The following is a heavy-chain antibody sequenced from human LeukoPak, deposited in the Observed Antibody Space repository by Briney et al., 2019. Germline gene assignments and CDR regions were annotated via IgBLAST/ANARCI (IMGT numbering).Heavy chain of an antibody. D-gene: IGHD3-22*01. CDR1: GFTFSSYW. CDR3: ATVDYYDSSGYYPRFDN. J-gene: IGHJ4*02. Sequence: SGGSLSLTCAASGFTFSSYWMSWVRQAPGKGLEWVANIKQDGSEKYYVDSVKGRFTISRDNAKNSLYLQMNSLRAEDTAVYYCATVDYYDSSGYYPRFDNWAKGTLVTVSS. V-gene: IGHV3-7*01. CDR2: IKQDGSEK.